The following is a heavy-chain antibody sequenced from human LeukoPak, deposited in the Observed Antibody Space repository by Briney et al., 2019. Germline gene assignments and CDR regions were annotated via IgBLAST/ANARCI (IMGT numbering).Heavy chain of an antibody. CDR2: IYTSGTT. CDR1: GASIRNNY. J-gene: IGHJ6*02. D-gene: IGHD1-26*01. V-gene: IGHV4-4*07. CDR3: ARDVPSAFSGTYVDV. Sequence: SETLCLTCTVSGASIRNNYWSRIRQPAGKGLEWIERIYTSGTTTYNPALESRVTMSLGTSKNQFSLNLSSVTAADTAVYYCARDVPSAFSGTYVDVWGQGTTVTVSS.